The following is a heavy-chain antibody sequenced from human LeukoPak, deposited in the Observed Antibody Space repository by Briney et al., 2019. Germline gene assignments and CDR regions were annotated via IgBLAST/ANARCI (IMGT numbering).Heavy chain of an antibody. CDR1: GYTFTSYG. CDR3: ARDAGYCSSTSCPQPPPTEDIDY. CDR2: ISAYNGNT. J-gene: IGHJ4*02. Sequence: ASVKVSCKASGYTFTSYGISWVRQAPGQGLEWMGWISAYNGNTNYAQKLQGRVTMTTDTSTSTAYMELRSLRSDDTAVYYCARDAGYCSSTSCPQPPPTEDIDYWGQGTLVTVSS. D-gene: IGHD2-2*01. V-gene: IGHV1-18*01.